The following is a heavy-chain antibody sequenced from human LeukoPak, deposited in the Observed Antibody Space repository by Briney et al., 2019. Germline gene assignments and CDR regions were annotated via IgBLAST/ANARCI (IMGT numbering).Heavy chain of an antibody. CDR1: GYTFTNYG. J-gene: IGHJ2*01. CDR2: ISVYNDKS. CDR3: ARTVAGGGYWYFDL. D-gene: IGHD6-19*01. V-gene: IGHV1-18*01. Sequence: ASVKVSCKASGYTFTNYGLTWVRQAPGQGLEWMGWISVYNDKSNYAQKFQGRVTMTADTSTRTACLELRSLRSDDTAVYYCARTVAGGGYWYFDLWGRGTLVTVSS.